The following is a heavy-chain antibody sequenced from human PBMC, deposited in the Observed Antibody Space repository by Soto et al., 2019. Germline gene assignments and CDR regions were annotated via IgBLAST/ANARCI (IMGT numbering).Heavy chain of an antibody. CDR2: IIPIFGTA. Sequence: QVQLVQSGAEVKKPGSSVKVSCKASGGTFSSYAISWVRQAPGQGLEWMGGIIPIFGTANYAQKFQGRVTITADESTSTAYMELSSLRSEDTAVYYCARGGSMEYCGGDCYYPSFDYWGQGTLATVSS. D-gene: IGHD2-21*02. V-gene: IGHV1-69*01. CDR3: ARGGSMEYCGGDCYYPSFDY. CDR1: GGTFSSYA. J-gene: IGHJ4*02.